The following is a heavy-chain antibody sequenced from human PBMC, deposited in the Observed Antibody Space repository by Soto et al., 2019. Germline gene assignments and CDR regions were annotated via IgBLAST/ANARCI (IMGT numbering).Heavy chain of an antibody. CDR2: ISDRGATT. V-gene: IGHV3-23*01. CDR1: GFTISSNA. CDR3: AKDKPGTTSFDY. J-gene: IGHJ4*02. D-gene: IGHD1-1*01. Sequence: GGSLRLSCAASGFTISSNAMYWVRQAPGKGLEWVSAISDRGATTHYADSVKGRFTISRDTSKNTLYLQLNTLRADDTAVYYCAKDKPGTTSFDYWGQGTLVAVSS.